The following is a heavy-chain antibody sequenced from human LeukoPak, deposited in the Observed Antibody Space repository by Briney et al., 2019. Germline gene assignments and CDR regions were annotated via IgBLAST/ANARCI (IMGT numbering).Heavy chain of an antibody. D-gene: IGHD3-22*01. CDR1: GGSFSGYY. CDR3: ARGGTKTKYHYDSSGYSY. CDR2: INHSGST. V-gene: IGHV4-34*01. J-gene: IGHJ4*02. Sequence: SETLSLTCAVYGGSFSGYYWSWIRQPPGKGLEWIGEINHSGSTNYNPSLKSRVTISVDTSKNQFSLKLSSVTAADTAVYYCARGGTKTKYHYDSSGYSYWGQGTLVTVSS.